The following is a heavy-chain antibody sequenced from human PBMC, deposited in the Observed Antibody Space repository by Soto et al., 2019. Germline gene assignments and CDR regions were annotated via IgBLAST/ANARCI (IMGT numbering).Heavy chain of an antibody. V-gene: IGHV5-51*01. CDR2: IYPGDSDT. J-gene: IGHJ6*02. Sequence: VESLKISCKGSGYSFTSYCIGWVRQMPGKGLEWMGIIYPGDSDTRYSPSFQGQVTISADKSISTAYLQWSSLKASDTAMYYCARLGLQPPSYYYGMDVWGQGTTVTVS. CDR3: ARLGLQPPSYYYGMDV. D-gene: IGHD4-4*01. CDR1: GYSFTSYC.